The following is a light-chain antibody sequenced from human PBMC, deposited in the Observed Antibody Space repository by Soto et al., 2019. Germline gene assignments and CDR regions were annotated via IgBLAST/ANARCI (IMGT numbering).Light chain of an antibody. CDR2: EAS. CDR1: QSISTW. V-gene: IGKV1-5*03. J-gene: IGKJ1*01. CDR3: QQYNSYSET. Sequence: DIQMTQSPSTLSASVGDRVTITCRASQSISTWLAWYQQKSGKAPKLLIYEASSLGSGVPSRFSGSGSGTEVSLIISSLQPADFATYYCQQYNSYSETFGQGTKVEIK.